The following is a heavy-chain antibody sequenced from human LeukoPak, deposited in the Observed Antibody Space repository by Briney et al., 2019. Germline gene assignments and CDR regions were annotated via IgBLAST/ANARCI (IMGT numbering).Heavy chain of an antibody. V-gene: IGHV1-2*02. J-gene: IGHJ4*02. Sequence: ASVKVSCKASGYTFTGYYMHWVRQAPGQGLEWMGWINPDSGGTNYAQKFQGRVTMTRDTSISTAYMELSRLRSDDTAVYYCAILTMVRGVIITDGDYWSQGTLVTVSS. D-gene: IGHD3-10*01. CDR2: INPDSGGT. CDR1: GYTFTGYY. CDR3: AILTMVRGVIITDGDY.